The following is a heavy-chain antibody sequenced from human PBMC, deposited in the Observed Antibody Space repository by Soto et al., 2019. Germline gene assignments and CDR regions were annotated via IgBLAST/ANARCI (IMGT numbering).Heavy chain of an antibody. Sequence: QVQLQESGPGLVKPSETLSLTCTVSGGSISSYYWSWIRQPPGKGLEWIGYIYYSGSTNYNPSLKSRVTISVDTSKNQFSLKPSSVTAADTAVYYCARRYRSSWYWWFDPWGQGTLVTVSS. D-gene: IGHD6-13*01. CDR3: ARRYRSSWYWWFDP. CDR1: GGSISSYY. CDR2: IYYSGST. J-gene: IGHJ5*02. V-gene: IGHV4-59*08.